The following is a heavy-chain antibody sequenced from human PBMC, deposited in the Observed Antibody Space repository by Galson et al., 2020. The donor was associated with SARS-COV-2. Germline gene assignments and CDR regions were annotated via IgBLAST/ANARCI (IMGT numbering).Heavy chain of an antibody. Sequence: ASVKVYCKASGYTFTSNYIHWVRQAPGKGLEWMGIINPSGGGTTSAQKFQGRVTMTRDTSTSTVYMELSSLRSEDTAVYYCARDSQGGNDYNYLLFWGQGTLVTVSS. J-gene: IGHJ4*02. CDR2: INPSGGGT. CDR1: GYTFTSNY. D-gene: IGHD4-4*01. V-gene: IGHV1-46*01. CDR3: ARDSQGGNDYNYLLF.